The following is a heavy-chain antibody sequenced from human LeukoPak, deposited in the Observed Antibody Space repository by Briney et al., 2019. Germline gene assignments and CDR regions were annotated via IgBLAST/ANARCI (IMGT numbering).Heavy chain of an antibody. CDR3: ARHFFGRRRITMVRGFDY. CDR2: IYYSGST. V-gene: IGHV4-59*08. Sequence: PSETLSLTCTVSGGSISSYYWSWIRQSPGKGLEWIGYIYYSGSTNYNPSLKSRVTISEDTSKNQFSLKLSSVTAADTAVYYCARHFFGRRRITMVRGFDYWGQGTLVTVSS. J-gene: IGHJ4*02. CDR1: GGSISSYY. D-gene: IGHD3-10*01.